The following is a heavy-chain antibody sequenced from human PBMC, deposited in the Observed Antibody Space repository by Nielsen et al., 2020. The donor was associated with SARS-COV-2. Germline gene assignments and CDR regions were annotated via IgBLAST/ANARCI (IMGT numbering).Heavy chain of an antibody. CDR3: AIIDAFDI. Sequence: GVLKISCAASGFTFSSYAMSWVRQAPGKGLEWVSAISGSGGSTYYADSVKGRFTISRDNSKNTLYLQMNSLRAEDTAVYYCAIIDAFDIWGQGTMVTVSS. J-gene: IGHJ3*02. V-gene: IGHV3-23*01. CDR1: GFTFSSYA. CDR2: ISGSGGST.